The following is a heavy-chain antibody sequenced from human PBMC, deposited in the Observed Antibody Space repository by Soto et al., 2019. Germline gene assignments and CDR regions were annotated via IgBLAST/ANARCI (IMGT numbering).Heavy chain of an antibody. CDR2: IYYSGST. J-gene: IGHJ4*02. Sequence: PSETLSLTCTVSGGSISSYYCSWIRQPPGKGLEWIGYIYYSGSTNYHPPLKSRVTISVDTSKNQFSLKLSSVTAADTAVYYCARAPEVLWFGEYHVFFDYWGQGTLVTVSS. D-gene: IGHD3-10*01. V-gene: IGHV4-59*01. CDR3: ARAPEVLWFGEYHVFFDY. CDR1: GGSISSYY.